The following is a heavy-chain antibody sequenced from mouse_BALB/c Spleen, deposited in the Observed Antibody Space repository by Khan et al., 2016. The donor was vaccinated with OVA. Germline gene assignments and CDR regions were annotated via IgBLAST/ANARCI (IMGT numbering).Heavy chain of an antibody. CDR1: GYTFKNYD. D-gene: IGHD1-1*01. V-gene: IGHV1-85*01. CDR3: ARHYYGSTLYWYFDV. Sequence: QVQLKESGAELVKPGASVKLSCKASGYTFKNYDINWVRQRPEQGLEWIGWIFPGDDSTKYNEKFKGKATLTTDKSSSTAYMQLSRLTSEDSSVYCCARHYYGSTLYWYFDVWGAGTTVTVSS. J-gene: IGHJ1*01. CDR2: IFPGDDST.